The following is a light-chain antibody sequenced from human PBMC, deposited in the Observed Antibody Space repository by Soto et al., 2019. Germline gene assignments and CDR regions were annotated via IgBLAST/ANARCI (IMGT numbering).Light chain of an antibody. Sequence: QSALTQPRSVSGSPGQSVVISCTGTSSDVGAYNYVSWYQQHPGKAPKLMIYDVSRWPSGVPDRFSGSKSGNTASLSISGLQGEDEADYYCSSYAGSLYVVFGGGTKLTVL. CDR2: DVS. V-gene: IGLV2-11*01. CDR1: SSDVGAYNY. CDR3: SSYAGSLYVV. J-gene: IGLJ2*01.